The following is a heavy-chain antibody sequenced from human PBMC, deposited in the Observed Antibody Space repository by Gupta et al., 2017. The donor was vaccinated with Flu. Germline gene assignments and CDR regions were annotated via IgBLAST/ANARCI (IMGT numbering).Heavy chain of an antibody. V-gene: IGHV1-69*01. CDR3: ARKGGGHCSGGTCYSFDY. CDR2: IIPVFGPT. J-gene: IGHJ4*02. Sequence: GQGLEWMGGIIPVFGPTKYAQKFKGRVTITADESTNTAYLELSSLRSEDTAVYYCARKGGGHCSGGTCYSFDYWGQGTLVTVSS. D-gene: IGHD2-15*01.